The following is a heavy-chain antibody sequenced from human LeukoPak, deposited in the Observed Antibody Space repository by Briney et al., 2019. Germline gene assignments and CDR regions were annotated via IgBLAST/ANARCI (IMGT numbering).Heavy chain of an antibody. D-gene: IGHD3-3*01. CDR2: IYYSGST. Sequence: SETLSLTCTVSGGSISSSSYYWGWIRQPPGKGLEWIGSIYYSGSTYYNPSLKSRVTISVDTSKNQFSLKLSSVTAADTAVYYCALTEWLLPGWFDPWGQGTLVTVSS. CDR1: GGSISSSSYY. J-gene: IGHJ5*02. V-gene: IGHV4-39*01. CDR3: ALTEWLLPGWFDP.